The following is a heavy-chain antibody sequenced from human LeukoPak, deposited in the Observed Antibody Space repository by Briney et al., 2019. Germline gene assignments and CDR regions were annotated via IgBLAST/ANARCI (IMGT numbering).Heavy chain of an antibody. V-gene: IGHV1-2*02. Sequence: ASVKVSCKASGYTFTGYYMHWVRQAPGQGLEWMGWINPNSGGTNYAQKLQGRVTMTTDTSTSTAYMELRSLRSDDTAVYYCARTPAYYYDSSGHPGFDYWGQGTLVTVSS. D-gene: IGHD3-22*01. CDR1: GYTFTGYY. CDR2: INPNSGGT. CDR3: ARTPAYYYDSSGHPGFDY. J-gene: IGHJ4*02.